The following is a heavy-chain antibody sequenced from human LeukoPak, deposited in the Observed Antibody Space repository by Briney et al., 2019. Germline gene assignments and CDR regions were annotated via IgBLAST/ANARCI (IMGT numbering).Heavy chain of an antibody. Sequence: GESLKISCKGSGYSFTSYWIGWVRQMPRKGLEWMGIIYPGDSDTSYSPSFQGQVTISADKSITTAYLQWSSLKASDTAMYYCASGAYCGGDCFSYFDYWGQGTLVTVSS. CDR1: GYSFTSYW. J-gene: IGHJ4*02. D-gene: IGHD2-21*02. V-gene: IGHV5-51*01. CDR2: IYPGDSDT. CDR3: ASGAYCGGDCFSYFDY.